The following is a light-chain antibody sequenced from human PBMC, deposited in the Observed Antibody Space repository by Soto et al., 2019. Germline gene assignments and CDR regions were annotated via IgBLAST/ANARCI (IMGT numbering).Light chain of an antibody. Sequence: DIQMTQSPSSLSASVGDRVTITCQASQDISNYLNWYQQKPGKAPKLLIYDASTLEKGVPSRFSGSGSGTGFTFTISSLQPEDIATYYCQQYDNLPLTFGGGTKVEIK. CDR1: QDISNY. J-gene: IGKJ4*01. CDR2: DAS. V-gene: IGKV1-33*01. CDR3: QQYDNLPLT.